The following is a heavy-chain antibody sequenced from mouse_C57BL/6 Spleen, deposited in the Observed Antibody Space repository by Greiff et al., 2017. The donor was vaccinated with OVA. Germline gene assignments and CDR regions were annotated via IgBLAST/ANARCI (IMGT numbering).Heavy chain of an antibody. J-gene: IGHJ3*01. CDR1: GYTFTSYW. Sequence: VQLQQPGAELVKPGASVKLSCKASGYTFTSYWMHWVKQRPGQGLEWIGMIHPNSGSTNYNEKFKSKATLTVDKSSSTAYMQLSSLTSEDSAVYYCATYYSNPAWFAYWGQGTLVTVSA. CDR3: ATYYSNPAWFAY. V-gene: IGHV1-64*01. CDR2: IHPNSGST. D-gene: IGHD2-5*01.